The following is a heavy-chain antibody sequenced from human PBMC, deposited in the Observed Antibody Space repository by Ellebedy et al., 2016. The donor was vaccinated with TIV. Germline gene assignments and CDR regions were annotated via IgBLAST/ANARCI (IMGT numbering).Heavy chain of an antibody. D-gene: IGHD3-10*01. V-gene: IGHV1-2*02. CDR1: GYTFTGYY. CDR2: INPKSGGT. Sequence: AASVKVSCKASGYTFTGYYMHWVRQAPGQGIEWMGWINPKSGGTNYAQKFQGRVSMTSDTSISTAYMDLRRLRSDDTAVYYGARGYYYGSGSYYYYYYYGMDVWGQGTTVTVSS. CDR3: ARGYYYGSGSYYYYYYYGMDV. J-gene: IGHJ6*02.